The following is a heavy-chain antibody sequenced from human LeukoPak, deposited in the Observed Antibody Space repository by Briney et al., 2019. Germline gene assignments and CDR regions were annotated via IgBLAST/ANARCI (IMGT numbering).Heavy chain of an antibody. CDR1: GFTFGSFC. CDR3: AARDPAFAGAYFDK. J-gene: IGHJ4*02. V-gene: IGHV3-30*02. Sequence: GGSLRLSCVTSGFTFGSFCMHWVRQAPGRGVEGVTCIRYDGGNAFYEDSVKGRFSLSIDNSKNTLYLQMTNLRPEDTAVYYCAARDPAFAGAYFDKWGQGTLVIVSS. CDR2: IRYDGGNA. D-gene: IGHD3-16*01.